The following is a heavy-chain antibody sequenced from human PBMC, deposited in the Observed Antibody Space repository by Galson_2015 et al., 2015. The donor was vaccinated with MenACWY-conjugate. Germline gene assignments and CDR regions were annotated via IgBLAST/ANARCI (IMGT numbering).Heavy chain of an antibody. V-gene: IGHV3-74*01. CDR2: ISADGSST. D-gene: IGHD2-2*01. CDR1: GFSFSRHS. CDR3: AVYCSRPTCYVNHGHS. Sequence: SLRLSCAASGFSFSRHSMHWVRRVPGKGLVWVSRISADGSSTTYADSVKGRFTISRDNAKNTLYLQINSLRAEDTARYYCAVYCSRPTCYVNHGHSWGQGTLVTVSS. J-gene: IGHJ4*02.